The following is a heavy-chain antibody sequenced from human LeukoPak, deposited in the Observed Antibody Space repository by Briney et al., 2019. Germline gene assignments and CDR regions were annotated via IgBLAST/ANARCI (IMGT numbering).Heavy chain of an antibody. D-gene: IGHD6-19*01. CDR3: AKGPYSSGWSSHLYFDY. J-gene: IGHJ4*02. Sequence: GGSLRLPCAASGFTFSSYAMSWVRQAPGKGLEWVSAISGSGGSTYYADSVKGRFTISRDNSKNTLYLQMNSLRAEDTAVYYCAKGPYSSGWSSHLYFDYWGQGTLVTVSS. V-gene: IGHV3-23*01. CDR2: ISGSGGST. CDR1: GFTFSSYA.